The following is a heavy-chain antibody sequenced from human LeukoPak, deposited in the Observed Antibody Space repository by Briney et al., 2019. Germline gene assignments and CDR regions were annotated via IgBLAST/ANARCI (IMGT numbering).Heavy chain of an antibody. CDR3: ARGSTIFGVVSDLDY. Sequence: PSETLSLTCAVYGGSFSGYYWSWIRQPPGKGLEWIGEINHSGSTNYNPSLKSRVTISVDTSKNQFSLKLSSVTAADTAVYYCARGSTIFGVVSDLDYWGQGTLVTVSS. CDR2: INHSGST. J-gene: IGHJ4*02. D-gene: IGHD3-3*01. CDR1: GGSFSGYY. V-gene: IGHV4-34*01.